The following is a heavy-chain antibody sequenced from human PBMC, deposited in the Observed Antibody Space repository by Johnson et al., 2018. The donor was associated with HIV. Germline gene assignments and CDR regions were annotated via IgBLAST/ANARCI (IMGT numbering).Heavy chain of an antibody. CDR3: TTGGKYSGRYTGAFDI. CDR1: GFTFSDYY. V-gene: IGHV3-30*03. J-gene: IGHJ3*02. D-gene: IGHD1-26*01. CDR2: ISYDGSNK. Sequence: QVHLVESGGGLVKPGGSLRLSCAASGFTFSDYYMSWIRQAAGKGLEWVAIISYDGSNKYYADSVKGRFTISRDNSKNTLYLQMNSLRAEDTAVYYCTTGGKYSGRYTGAFDIWGQGTMVTVSS.